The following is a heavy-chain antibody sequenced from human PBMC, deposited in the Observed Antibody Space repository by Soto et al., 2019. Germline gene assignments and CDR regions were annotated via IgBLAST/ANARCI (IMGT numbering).Heavy chain of an antibody. V-gene: IGHV3-30-3*01. D-gene: IGHD7-27*01. J-gene: IGHJ4*02. Sequence: GGSLRLSCAASGFTFISYAMHWVRQAPGKGLEWVAVISYDGSNKYYADSVKGRFTISRDNSKNTLYLQMNSLRAEDTAVYYCARDSLGIPGYWGQGTLVTVSS. CDR2: ISYDGSNK. CDR1: GFTFISYA. CDR3: ARDSLGIPGY.